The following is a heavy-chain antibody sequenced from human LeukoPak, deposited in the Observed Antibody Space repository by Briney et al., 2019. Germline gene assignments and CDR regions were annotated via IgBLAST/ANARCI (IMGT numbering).Heavy chain of an antibody. J-gene: IGHJ4*02. D-gene: IGHD1-26*01. Sequence: GGSLRLSCAASGFTFSNYEMNWVRQAPGKGLEWVSYISIDGNSAYYADSVKGRFTISRDNAKNSVYLQMNSLRDEDTAIYYCAKRGAEVGATVAPGDYWGQGTLVTVSS. CDR1: GFTFSNYE. CDR3: AKRGAEVGATVAPGDY. CDR2: ISIDGNSA. V-gene: IGHV3-48*03.